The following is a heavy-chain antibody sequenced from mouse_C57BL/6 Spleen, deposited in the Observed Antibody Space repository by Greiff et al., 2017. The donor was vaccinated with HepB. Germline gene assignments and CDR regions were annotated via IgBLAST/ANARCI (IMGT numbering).Heavy chain of an antibody. CDR1: GFTFSSYA. J-gene: IGHJ1*03. CDR3: ARDSRYYYGSSPWYFDV. D-gene: IGHD1-1*01. V-gene: IGHV5-4*01. CDR2: ISDGGSYT. Sequence: EVMLVESGGGLVKPGGSLKLSCAASGFTFSSYAMSWVRQTPEKRLEWVATISDGGSYTYYPDNVKGRFTISRDNAKNNLYLQMSHLKSEDTAMYYCARDSRYYYGSSPWYFDVWGTGTTVTVSS.